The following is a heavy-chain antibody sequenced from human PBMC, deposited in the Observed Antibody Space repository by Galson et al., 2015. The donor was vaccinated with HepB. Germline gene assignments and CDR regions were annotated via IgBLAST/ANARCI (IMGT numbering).Heavy chain of an antibody. D-gene: IGHD3-10*01. J-gene: IGHJ4*02. Sequence: SLRLSCAASGFTFTTYAMGWVRQAPGKGLEWVSSISGSAATTYHADPVKGRFTISRDNFKVTLYLQMNSLRVEDTAVYYCAKELEPSFYNGRRGNYYDYWGQGVLVTVSS. V-gene: IGHV3-23*01. CDR2: ISGSAATT. CDR1: GFTFTTYA. CDR3: AKELEPSFYNGRRGNYYDY.